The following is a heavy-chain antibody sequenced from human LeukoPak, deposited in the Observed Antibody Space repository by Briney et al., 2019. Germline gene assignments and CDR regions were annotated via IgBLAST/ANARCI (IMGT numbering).Heavy chain of an antibody. CDR2: IIPIFGTA. D-gene: IGHD3-22*01. CDR1: GGTFSSYA. V-gene: IGHV1-69*13. CDR3: ARGHYDSSGYIPSFLFLFDY. J-gene: IGHJ4*02. Sequence: GASVKVSCKASGGTFSSYAISWVRQAPGQGLEWMGGIIPIFGTANYAQKFQGRVTITADESTSTAYMELSSLRSEDTAVYYCARGHYDSSGYIPSFLFLFDYWGQGTLVTVSS.